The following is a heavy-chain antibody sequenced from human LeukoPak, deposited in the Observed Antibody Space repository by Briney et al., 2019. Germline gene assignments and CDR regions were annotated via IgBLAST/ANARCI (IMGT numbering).Heavy chain of an antibody. V-gene: IGHV4-4*02. Sequence: SGTLSLTCGVSGGSISGTNWWSWVRQPPGQGLEWIGEISLAGQTNFNPSLNGRVTMSLDKSSNKLYLRLTSVTAADTAVYYCARERRVVLTGNWFDPWGQGTLVTVSS. D-gene: IGHD3-22*01. CDR2: ISLAGQT. CDR1: GGSISGTNW. J-gene: IGHJ5*02. CDR3: ARERRVVLTGNWFDP.